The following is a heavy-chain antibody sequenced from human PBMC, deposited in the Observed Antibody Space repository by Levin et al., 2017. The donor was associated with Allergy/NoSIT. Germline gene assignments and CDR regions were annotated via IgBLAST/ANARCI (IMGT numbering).Heavy chain of an antibody. Sequence: PGGSLRLSCAASGFTFSGSAMHWVRQASGKGLEWVGRIRSKANSYATAYAASVKGRFTISRDDSKNTAYLQMNSLKTEDTAVYYCTIIAVAGDYWGQGTLVTVSS. J-gene: IGHJ4*02. D-gene: IGHD6-19*01. CDR2: IRSKANSYAT. V-gene: IGHV3-73*01. CDR1: GFTFSGSA. CDR3: TIIAVAGDY.